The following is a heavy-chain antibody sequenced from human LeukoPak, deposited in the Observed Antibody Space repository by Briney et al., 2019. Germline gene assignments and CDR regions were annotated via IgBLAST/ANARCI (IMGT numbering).Heavy chain of an antibody. CDR2: ISSSGSTI. J-gene: IGHJ4*02. V-gene: IGHV3-48*03. D-gene: IGHD2-15*01. CDR3: ARAARDGFDY. CDR1: GFTFSSYE. Sequence: GGSLRLSCAASGFTFSSYEMNWVRQAPGKGLEWVSYISSSGSTIYYADSVKGRLTISRDNAKNSLYLQMNSLRAEDTAVYYCARAARDGFDYWGQGTLVTVSS.